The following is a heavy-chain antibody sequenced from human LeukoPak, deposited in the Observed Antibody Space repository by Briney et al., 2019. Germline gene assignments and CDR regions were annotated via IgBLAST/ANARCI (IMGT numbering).Heavy chain of an antibody. CDR2: ISGSGGST. Sequence: PGGSLRLSCAASGFTFNSYAMSWLRQAPGKGLEWVSAISGSGGSTYYADSVKGRFTISRDNSKNTLYLQMNSLRAEDTAVYYCAKDMYYYGSGSINYWGQGTLVTVSS. D-gene: IGHD3-10*01. CDR3: AKDMYYYGSGSINY. J-gene: IGHJ4*02. V-gene: IGHV3-23*01. CDR1: GFTFNSYA.